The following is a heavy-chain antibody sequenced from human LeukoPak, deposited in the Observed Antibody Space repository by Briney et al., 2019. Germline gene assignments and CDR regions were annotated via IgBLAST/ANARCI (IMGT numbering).Heavy chain of an antibody. CDR3: AKDLRVIVVTYYMDV. CDR2: ISGNGGST. CDR1: GFTFNSYA. Sequence: GGPLRLSCAASGFTFNSYAMTWVRQAPGKGLEWVSSISGNGGSTYYTDSVKGRFTISRDNSKNTLYLQMNSLRAEDTAAYYCAKDLRVIVVTYYMDVWGKGTTVTVSS. J-gene: IGHJ6*03. D-gene: IGHD2-2*01. V-gene: IGHV3-23*01.